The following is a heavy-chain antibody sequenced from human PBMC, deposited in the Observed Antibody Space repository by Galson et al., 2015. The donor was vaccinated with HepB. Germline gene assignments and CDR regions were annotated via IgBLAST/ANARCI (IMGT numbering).Heavy chain of an antibody. CDR3: AREVGLVVVGDGMDV. Sequence: SVTVSCKASGGTFSSYAISWVRQAPGQGLEWMGGIIPIFGTANYAQKFQGRVTITADESTSTAYMGLSSLRSEDTAVYYCAREVGLVVVGDGMDVWGQGTTVTVSS. D-gene: IGHD2-2*01. J-gene: IGHJ6*02. CDR2: IIPIFGTA. V-gene: IGHV1-69*13. CDR1: GGTFSSYA.